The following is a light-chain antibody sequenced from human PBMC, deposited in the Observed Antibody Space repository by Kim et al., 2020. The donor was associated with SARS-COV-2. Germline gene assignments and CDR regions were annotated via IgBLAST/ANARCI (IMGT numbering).Light chain of an antibody. CDR2: QDN. CDR1: KLGDTY. J-gene: IGLJ3*02. CDR3: LTWDRGTAV. V-gene: IGLV3-1*01. Sequence: SVSPGQTANITCSGDKLGDTYISWYQQRPGQSPVLIIHQDNKRPSGIPARVSGSNPGNTATLTISGAQATDEADYYCLTWDRGTAVFGGGTKLTVL.